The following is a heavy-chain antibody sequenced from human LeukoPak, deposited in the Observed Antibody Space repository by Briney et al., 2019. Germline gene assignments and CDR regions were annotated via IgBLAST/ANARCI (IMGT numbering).Heavy chain of an antibody. CDR1: GFTFSSYS. Sequence: GGSLRLSCAASGFTFSSYSMNWIRQAPGKGLEWVSVISGSGDNTYYADSVKGRFTISRDNSKNMLYLQMNSLRAEDTAVYYCAKWKYSNSGIDDYWGQGTLVTVSS. CDR2: ISGSGDNT. V-gene: IGHV3-23*01. CDR3: AKWKYSNSGIDDY. D-gene: IGHD6-6*01. J-gene: IGHJ4*02.